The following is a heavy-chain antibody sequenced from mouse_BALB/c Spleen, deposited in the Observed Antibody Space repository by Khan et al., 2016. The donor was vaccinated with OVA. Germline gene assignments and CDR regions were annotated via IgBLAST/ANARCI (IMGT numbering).Heavy chain of an antibody. CDR2: FNPSNGDT. CDR3: TRSGNGSFAY. J-gene: IGHJ3*01. V-gene: IGHV1S81*02. D-gene: IGHD1-1*02. Sequence: QVQLKESGAELVKPGASVKLSCKASGFTFTSYYMYWVKQRPGQGLEWIGEFNPSNGDTNFNEKFKSKATLTVDRSSSTAYMQLNSLTSEDSAVYDCTRSGNGSFAYWGQGTLVTVSA. CDR1: GFTFTSYY.